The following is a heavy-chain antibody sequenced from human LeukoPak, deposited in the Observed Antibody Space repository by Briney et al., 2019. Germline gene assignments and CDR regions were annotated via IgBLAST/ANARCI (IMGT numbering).Heavy chain of an antibody. CDR1: GYTFTSYG. Sequence: ASVKVSCKASGYTFTSYGISWVRQAPGQGPEWVGWISAYNGNTNYAQKLQGRVTMTRDTSTSTAYMELRSLRSEDTAVYYCARERVADAFDIWGQGTMVTVSS. V-gene: IGHV1-18*01. CDR3: ARERVADAFDI. D-gene: IGHD2-15*01. J-gene: IGHJ3*02. CDR2: ISAYNGNT.